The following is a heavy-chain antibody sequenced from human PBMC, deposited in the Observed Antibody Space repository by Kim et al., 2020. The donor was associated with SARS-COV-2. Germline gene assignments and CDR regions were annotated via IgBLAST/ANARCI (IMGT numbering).Heavy chain of an antibody. Sequence: GGSLRLSCAASGFTFSGSAMHWVRQASGKGLEWVGRIRSKANSYATAYAASVKGRFTISRDDSKNTAYLQMNSLKTEDTAVYYCTRMEGEGYSYVRNGMDVWGQGTTVTVSS. D-gene: IGHD5-18*01. J-gene: IGHJ6*02. CDR3: TRMEGEGYSYVRNGMDV. V-gene: IGHV3-73*01. CDR2: IRSKANSYAT. CDR1: GFTFSGSA.